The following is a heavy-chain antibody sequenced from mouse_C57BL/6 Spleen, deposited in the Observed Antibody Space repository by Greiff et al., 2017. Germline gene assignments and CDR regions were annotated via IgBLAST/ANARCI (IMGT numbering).Heavy chain of an antibody. D-gene: IGHD1-1*01. J-gene: IGHJ2*01. V-gene: IGHV5-17*01. CDR2: ISSGSSII. CDR3: ARQPFTTEVAFAY. CDR1: GFTFSDYG. Sequence: VQLQQSGGGLVKPGGSLKLSCAASGFTFSDYGMHWVRQAPEKGLELVAYISSGSSIIYYADTVKGRFTISRDNAKNTLFLQMTSLRSEDTAMYYCARQPFTTEVAFAYWGQGTTLTVSS.